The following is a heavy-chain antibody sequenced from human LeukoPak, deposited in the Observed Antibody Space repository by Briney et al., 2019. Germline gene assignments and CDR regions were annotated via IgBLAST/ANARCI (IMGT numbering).Heavy chain of an antibody. V-gene: IGHV1-69*10. D-gene: IGHD5-24*01. J-gene: IGHJ4*02. CDR2: IIPILGIA. CDR3: ARYSEMATYLDY. CDR1: GGTFSSYA. Sequence: ASVKVSCKASGGTFSSYAISWVRQAPGQGLEWMGGIIPILGIANYAQKFQGRVTITADNSTSTAYMELSSLRSEDTAVYYCARYSEMATYLDYWGQGTLVTVSS.